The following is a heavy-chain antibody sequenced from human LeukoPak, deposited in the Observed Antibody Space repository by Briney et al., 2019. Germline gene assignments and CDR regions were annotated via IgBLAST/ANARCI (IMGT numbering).Heavy chain of an antibody. CDR1: GFTFSSYW. CDR3: AKDPRGNFEYYFDY. Sequence: PGGSLRLSCAASGFTFSSYWMHWVRQAPGKGLVWVSRINSDGSSTSYADSVKGRFTISRDNAKNTLYLQMNSLRAEDTALYYCAKDPRGNFEYYFDYWGQGTLVTVSS. J-gene: IGHJ4*02. V-gene: IGHV3-74*01. D-gene: IGHD3-9*01. CDR2: INSDGSST.